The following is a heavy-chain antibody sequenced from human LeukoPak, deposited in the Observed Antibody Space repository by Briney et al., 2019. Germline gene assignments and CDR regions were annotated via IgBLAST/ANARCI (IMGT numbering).Heavy chain of an antibody. CDR3: ARPTTGPATQGYDS. CDR1: GGSISSGSYY. V-gene: IGHV4-39*01. J-gene: IGHJ4*02. CDR2: IYYRGNT. Sequence: PSQTLSLTCTVSGGSISSGSYYWAWIRQPPGRGLEWIGSIYYRGNTYHNPSLKSRVTISVDPSKNQFSLSVISVTAADTAVYFCARPTTGPATQGYDSWGQGILVTVAS. D-gene: IGHD1-1*01.